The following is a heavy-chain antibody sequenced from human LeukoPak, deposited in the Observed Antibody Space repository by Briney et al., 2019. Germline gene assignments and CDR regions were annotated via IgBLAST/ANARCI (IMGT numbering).Heavy chain of an antibody. CDR3: ARDPIGSRWPYYFDY. CDR1: GGTFSSYA. Sequence: SVKVSCKASGGTFSSYAISWVRQAPGQGLEWMGGIIPIFGTANYAQKFQGRVTITRDTSASTAYMELSSLRSEDTAVYYCARDPIGSRWPYYFDYWGQGTLVTVSS. J-gene: IGHJ4*02. V-gene: IGHV1-69*05. D-gene: IGHD6-13*01. CDR2: IIPIFGTA.